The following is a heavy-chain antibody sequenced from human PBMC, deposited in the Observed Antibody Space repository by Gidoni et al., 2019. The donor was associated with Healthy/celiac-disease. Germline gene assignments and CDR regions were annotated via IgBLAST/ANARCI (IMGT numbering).Heavy chain of an antibody. J-gene: IGHJ4*02. CDR3: ARSLGVGATTHFDY. Sequence: QVTLKESGPALVKPTQTLTLTCTFSGFSLSTSGMRVSWIRQPPGKALEWLARIDWDDDKFYSTSLKTRLTISKDTSKNQVVLTMTNMDPVDTATYYCARSLGVGATTHFDYWGQGTLVTVSS. CDR2: IDWDDDK. CDR1: GFSLSTSGMR. D-gene: IGHD1-26*01. V-gene: IGHV2-70*04.